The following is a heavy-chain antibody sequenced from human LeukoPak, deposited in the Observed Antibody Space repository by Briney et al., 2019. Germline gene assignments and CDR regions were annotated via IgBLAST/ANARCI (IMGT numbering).Heavy chain of an antibody. V-gene: IGHV4-39*01. CDR1: GRSLSSSSYY. CDR3: ARPYSGSFDY. D-gene: IGHD1-26*01. J-gene: IGHJ4*02. Sequence: PSETLSLTCTVSGRSLSSSSYYWVWIRQPPGKGLGGIGSTDYSGSTYYNPSLKSRVTISVDTSKNQFSLKLSSVTAADTAVYYCARPYSGSFDYWGQGTLVTVSS. CDR2: TDYSGST.